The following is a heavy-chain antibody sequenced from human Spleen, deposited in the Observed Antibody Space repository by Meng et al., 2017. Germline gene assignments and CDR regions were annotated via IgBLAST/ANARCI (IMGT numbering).Heavy chain of an antibody. Sequence: GESLKISCAASGFTFSSYAMHWVRQAPGKGLEWVAGISDDGSDTYYADSVKGRFTISRDNAKTSLYLQMNSLRAEDTAVYYCARDSWEGAYFDYWGQGTLVTVSS. V-gene: IGHV3-30*07. CDR3: ARDSWEGAYFDY. D-gene: IGHD1-26*01. J-gene: IGHJ4*02. CDR2: ISDDGSDT. CDR1: GFTFSSYA.